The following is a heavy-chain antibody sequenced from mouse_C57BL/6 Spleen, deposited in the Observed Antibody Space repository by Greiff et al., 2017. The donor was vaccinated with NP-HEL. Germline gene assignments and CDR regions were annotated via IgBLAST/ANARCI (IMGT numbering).Heavy chain of an antibody. V-gene: IGHV5-12*01. Sequence: EVKLVESGGGLVQPGGSLKLSCAASGFTFSDYYMYWVRQTPEKRLEWVAYISNGGGSTYYPDTVKGRFTISRDNAKNTLYLQMSRLKSEDTAMYYCARRAAQAPCAMDYWGQGTSVTVSS. CDR1: GFTFSDYY. J-gene: IGHJ4*01. CDR2: ISNGGGST. D-gene: IGHD3-2*02. CDR3: ARRAAQAPCAMDY.